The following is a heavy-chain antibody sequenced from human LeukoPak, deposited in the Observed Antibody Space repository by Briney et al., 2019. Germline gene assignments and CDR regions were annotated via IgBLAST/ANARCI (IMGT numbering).Heavy chain of an antibody. D-gene: IGHD2-2*01. J-gene: IGHJ4*02. Sequence: ASVKVSCKASGYTFTSYGISWVRQAPGQGLEWMGWISAYNGNTNYAQKLQGRVTMTTDTSTSTAYMELGSLRSDDTAVYYCARRGYCSSTSCYAVEFDYWGQGTLVTVSS. V-gene: IGHV1-18*01. CDR2: ISAYNGNT. CDR3: ARRGYCSSTSCYAVEFDY. CDR1: GYTFTSYG.